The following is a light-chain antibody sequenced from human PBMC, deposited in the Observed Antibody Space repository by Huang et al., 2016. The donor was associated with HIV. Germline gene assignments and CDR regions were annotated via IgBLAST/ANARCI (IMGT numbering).Light chain of an antibody. V-gene: IGKV1-27*01. Sequence: DIQMTQSPSSLSAFVAERVTITCRASRGISNYLAWYQQKPGEVPKLLIYAASTLQSGFSSRFSGGGSGTDFTLTSSSLQPEDGATYYCQKYDSAPLTFGGGTKVEIK. CDR1: RGISNY. J-gene: IGKJ4*01. CDR2: AAS. CDR3: QKYDSAPLT.